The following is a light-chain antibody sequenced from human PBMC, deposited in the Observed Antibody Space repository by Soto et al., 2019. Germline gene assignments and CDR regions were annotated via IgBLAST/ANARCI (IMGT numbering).Light chain of an antibody. Sequence: DIQMTQSPSTLSASTGDRVTITCRASQSISSWLAWYQQKPGKAPKLLIYKASSLESGVPSRFSGSGSGTEFTLTISSLQPDDFAAYYCQQYSTYVWTFGQGTKVDIK. CDR1: QSISSW. CDR3: QQYSTYVWT. CDR2: KAS. V-gene: IGKV1-5*03. J-gene: IGKJ1*01.